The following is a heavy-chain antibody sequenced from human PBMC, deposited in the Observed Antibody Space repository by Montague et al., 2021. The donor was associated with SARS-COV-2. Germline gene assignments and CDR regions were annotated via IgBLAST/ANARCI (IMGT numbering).Heavy chain of an antibody. CDR3: ARSVVGGTYRHTRWFDP. D-gene: IGHD3-16*02. J-gene: IGHJ5*02. V-gene: IGHV4-59*12. CDR1: GDSMRSSY. Sequence: SETLSLTCTVSGDSMRSSYWNWIRQPPGKGLEYIGHILYNGGANFNPSLKSRVPISFDTSKNQFSLKLRSVTAADTAVYYCARSVVGGTYRHTRWFDPWGQGTLVTVFS. CDR2: ILYNGGA.